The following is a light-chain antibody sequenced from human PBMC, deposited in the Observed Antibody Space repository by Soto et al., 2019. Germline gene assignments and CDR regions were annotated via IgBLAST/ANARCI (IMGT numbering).Light chain of an antibody. J-gene: IGKJ1*01. CDR2: ATS. Sequence: DIQMTQSPSSLSASVGDRVTITCRTSQDIRNDLGWYQQRPGKAPKRLIYATSSLQSGVPSRFTGGGCGTESPLTVSSLQPEDFAKYYCLQHHSYPGRFGKGTKGEIK. CDR1: QDIRND. CDR3: LQHHSYPGR. V-gene: IGKV1-17*01.